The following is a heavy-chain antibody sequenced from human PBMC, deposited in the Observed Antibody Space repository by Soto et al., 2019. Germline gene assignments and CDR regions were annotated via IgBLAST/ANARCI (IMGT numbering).Heavy chain of an antibody. CDR2: ISGSGGST. CDR3: AKAQDIVVVPAAFFDY. CDR1: GFTFSSYA. D-gene: IGHD2-2*01. Sequence: GGSLRLSCAASGFTFSSYAMSWVRQAPGKGLEWVSAISGSGGSTYYADSVKGRFTISRDNSKNTLYLQMNSLRAEDTAVYYCAKAQDIVVVPAAFFDYWGQGTLVTVS. J-gene: IGHJ4*02. V-gene: IGHV3-23*01.